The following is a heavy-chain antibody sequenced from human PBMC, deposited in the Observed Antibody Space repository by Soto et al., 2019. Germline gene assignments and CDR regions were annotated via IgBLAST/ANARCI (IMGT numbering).Heavy chain of an antibody. Sequence: QVQLVQSGAEVKKPGSSVKVSCKASGGTVSSYAISWVRQAPGQGLEWMGGIIPIFGTANYAQKFQGRVTITADESTSTAYMELSSLRSEDTAVYYCATSAARNYYYGMDVWGQGTTVTVSS. CDR3: ATSAARNYYYGMDV. CDR1: GGTVSSYA. CDR2: IIPIFGTA. V-gene: IGHV1-69*12. J-gene: IGHJ6*02.